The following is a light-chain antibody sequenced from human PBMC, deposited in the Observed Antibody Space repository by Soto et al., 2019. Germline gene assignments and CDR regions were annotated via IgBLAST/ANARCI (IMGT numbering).Light chain of an antibody. CDR1: QSVGSS. Sequence: IVMTQSPATLSLSPGERATLSCRVSQSVGSSLAWYQQKPGQAPRLLIYDASNRATGIPARFSGSGSGTDFTLTISSLEPEDFAVYYCQQRNYWQVTFGQGTRLEIK. J-gene: IGKJ5*01. V-gene: IGKV3-11*01. CDR3: QQRNYWQVT. CDR2: DAS.